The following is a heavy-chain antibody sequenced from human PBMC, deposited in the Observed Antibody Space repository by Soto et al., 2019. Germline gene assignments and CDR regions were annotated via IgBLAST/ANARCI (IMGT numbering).Heavy chain of an antibody. Sequence: QVQLVQSGAEVKKPGASVKVSCTFTSYDINWVRQATGQGLEWMGWMNPNSGNTRNAQKFQGRVTMTRYTSNFTASMELSSLRSEDTAVYYCARGPGSSDWRFSYYYMDVWGQGTTVTVSS. J-gene: IGHJ6*02. D-gene: IGHD6-19*01. CDR3: ARGPGSSDWRFSYYYMDV. CDR1: FTSYD. V-gene: IGHV1-8*01. CDR2: MNPNSGNT.